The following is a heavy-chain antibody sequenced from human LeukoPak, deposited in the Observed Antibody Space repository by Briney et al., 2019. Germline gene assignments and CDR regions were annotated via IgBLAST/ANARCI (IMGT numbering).Heavy chain of an antibody. CDR3: VTVAGKPASHIDV. CDR1: GFIFRDYG. D-gene: IGHD1-26*01. Sequence: PGVSLRLSCAASGFIFRDYGMSGVRQAPGRGLEGVSGVNWNGYSTVYVDSAKGRYTVDRDNAKHALYLQMNSLRAEDTALYYCVTVAGKPASHIDVWGKGTTVTVSS. V-gene: IGHV3-20*04. CDR2: VNWNGYST. J-gene: IGHJ6*03.